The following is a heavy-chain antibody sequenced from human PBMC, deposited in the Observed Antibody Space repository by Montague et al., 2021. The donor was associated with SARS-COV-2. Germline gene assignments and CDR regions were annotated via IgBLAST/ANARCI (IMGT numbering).Heavy chain of an antibody. CDR2: ISYDGSNK. J-gene: IGHJ6*02. D-gene: IGHD3-22*01. Sequence: SLRLSCAASGFTFSSYAMHWVRQAPGKGLEWVAVISYDGSNKYYVDSVKGRFTISRDNSKNTLYLQMNSLRAEDTAVYYCASLGPYDSSGYFIPEGGMDVWGQGTTVTASS. CDR3: ASLGPYDSSGYFIPEGGMDV. V-gene: IGHV3-30*04. CDR1: GFTFSSYA.